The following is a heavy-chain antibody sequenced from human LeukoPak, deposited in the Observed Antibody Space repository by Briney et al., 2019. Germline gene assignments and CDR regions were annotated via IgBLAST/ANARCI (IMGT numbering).Heavy chain of an antibody. J-gene: IGHJ4*02. CDR3: ARDGGSSTSWYSY. V-gene: IGHV3-21*01. CDR2: ISSSSTYI. Sequence: GGSLRLSCAASGFTFSTYSMNWVRQAPGKGLEWVSSISSSSTYIYYADSLKGRFTISRDNSKNTLYLQMNSLRAEDTAVYYCARDGGSSTSWYSYWGQGTLVTVSS. D-gene: IGHD2-2*01. CDR1: GFTFSTYS.